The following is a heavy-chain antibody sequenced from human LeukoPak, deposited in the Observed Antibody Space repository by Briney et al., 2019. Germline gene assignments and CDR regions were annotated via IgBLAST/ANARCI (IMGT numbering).Heavy chain of an antibody. J-gene: IGHJ4*02. D-gene: IGHD2-2*01. Sequence: GGSLRLSCAASGFTFSSYAMSWVRQAPGKGLEWVSASSGSGGSTYYADSVKGRFTISRDNSKNTLYLQMNSLRAEDTAVYYCAKGGYCSSTSCSKGVDYWGQGTLVTVSS. CDR2: SSGSGGST. V-gene: IGHV3-23*01. CDR3: AKGGYCSSTSCSKGVDY. CDR1: GFTFSSYA.